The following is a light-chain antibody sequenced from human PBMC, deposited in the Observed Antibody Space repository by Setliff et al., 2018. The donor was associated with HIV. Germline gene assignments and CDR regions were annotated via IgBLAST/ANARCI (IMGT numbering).Light chain of an antibody. CDR2: EVS. V-gene: IGLV2-14*01. CDR1: SSDVGGYNY. CDR3: CSYSSGSTLFV. Sequence: QSALTQPASVSGSPGQSITISCTGTSSDVGGYNYVSWYQQHPGKAPKLIISEVSKGPSGISSRFSGSKSGNTASLTISGLQTEDEADYYCCSYSSGSTLFVFGPGTKVTVL. J-gene: IGLJ1*01.